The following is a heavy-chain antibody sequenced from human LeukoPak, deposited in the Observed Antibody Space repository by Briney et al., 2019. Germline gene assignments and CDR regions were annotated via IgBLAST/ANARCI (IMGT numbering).Heavy chain of an antibody. CDR2: IRYDGSSY. J-gene: IGHJ4*02. CDR3: AKDAAYYYESSRHHFDY. CDR1: GFTFSSFG. D-gene: IGHD3-22*01. Sequence: GGSLRLSCAASGFTFSSFGMHWVRQAPGKGLEWVAFIRYDGSSYYYRDSVKGRFTISRDNSKNTLSLQMNGLRAEDTAVYYCAKDAAYYYESSRHHFDYWGQGTLVTVSS. V-gene: IGHV3-30*02.